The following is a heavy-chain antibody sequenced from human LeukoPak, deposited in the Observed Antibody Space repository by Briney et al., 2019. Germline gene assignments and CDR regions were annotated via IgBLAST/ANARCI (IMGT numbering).Heavy chain of an antibody. CDR3: ARDKRDIVATIYLYYYYGMDV. J-gene: IGHJ6*02. Sequence: ASVKVSCKASGYTFTGYYMHWVRQAPGQGLEWMGIINPSGGSTSYAQKFQGRVTMTRDTSTSTVYMELSSLRSEDTAVYYCARDKRDIVATIYLYYYYGMDVWGQGTTVTVSS. V-gene: IGHV1-46*01. D-gene: IGHD5-12*01. CDR2: INPSGGST. CDR1: GYTFTGYY.